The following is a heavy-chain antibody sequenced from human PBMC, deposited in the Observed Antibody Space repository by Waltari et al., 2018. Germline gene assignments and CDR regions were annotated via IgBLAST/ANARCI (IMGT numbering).Heavy chain of an antibody. CDR1: GGSFSGYY. Sequence: QVQLQQWGAGLLKPSETLSLTCAVYGGSFSGYYWSWIRQPPGKGLEWIGEINHSGSTNDNPALKSRVTISVDTSKNQFSLKLSSVTAADTAVYYCARVRSGSYRDAFDIWGQGTMVTVSS. CDR2: INHSGST. D-gene: IGHD1-26*01. J-gene: IGHJ3*02. V-gene: IGHV4-34*01. CDR3: ARVRSGSYRDAFDI.